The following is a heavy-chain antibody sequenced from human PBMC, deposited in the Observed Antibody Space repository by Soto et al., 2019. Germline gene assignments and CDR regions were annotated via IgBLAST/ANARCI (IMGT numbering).Heavy chain of an antibody. CDR2: IKSKSDGETT. CDR3: TTLGKVS. D-gene: IGHD7-27*01. V-gene: IGHV3-15*01. J-gene: IGHJ5*02. CDR1: GFIFRNAW. Sequence: PGGSLRLSCAASGFIFRNAWMSWVRQAPGKGLEWVARIKSKSDGETTDYAAPVKGRFTISRDDSRDTVYLQMNSLNTGDAAVYYCTTLGKVSWGQGTLVTVSS.